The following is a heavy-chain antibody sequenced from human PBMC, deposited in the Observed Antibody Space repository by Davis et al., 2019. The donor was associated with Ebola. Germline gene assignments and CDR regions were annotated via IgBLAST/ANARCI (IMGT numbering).Heavy chain of an antibody. CDR3: AKTPNWNDFAGI. D-gene: IGHD1-1*01. J-gene: IGHJ3*02. CDR1: GFTFSSYA. V-gene: IGHV3-23*01. CDR2: ISGSGGST. Sequence: GESLKISCAASGFTFSSYAMSWVRQAPGKGLEWVSAISGSGGSTYYADSVKGRFTISRDNSKNTLYLQMNSLRAEDTAVYYCAKTPNWNDFAGIWGQGTMVTVSS.